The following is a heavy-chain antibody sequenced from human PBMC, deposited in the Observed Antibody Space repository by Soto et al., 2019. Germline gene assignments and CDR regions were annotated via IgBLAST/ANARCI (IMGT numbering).Heavy chain of an antibody. Sequence: ASVKVSCKASGYTFTSYGISWVRQAPGQGLEWVGWISAYNGNTNYAQKLQGRVTMTTDTSTSTAYMELRSLRSDDTAVYYCARDTAMVERGYFDYWGQGTLVTVSS. J-gene: IGHJ4*02. CDR2: ISAYNGNT. V-gene: IGHV1-18*01. CDR3: ARDTAMVERGYFDY. CDR1: GYTFTSYG. D-gene: IGHD5-18*01.